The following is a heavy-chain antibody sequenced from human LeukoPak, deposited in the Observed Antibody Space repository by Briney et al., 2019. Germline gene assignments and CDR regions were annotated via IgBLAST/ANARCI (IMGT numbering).Heavy chain of an antibody. CDR1: GFTFADYG. V-gene: IGHV3-9*01. D-gene: IGHD6-25*01. J-gene: IGHJ3*02. Sequence: GRSLRLSCVASGFTFADYGMHWVRQGPGKGLEWVSGINWNSATIGYADSVKGRFTISRDNAKNSLYLQMNSLRPEDTALYYCAKDTSGSHDAFDIWGQGTMVTVSS. CDR2: INWNSATI. CDR3: AKDTSGSHDAFDI.